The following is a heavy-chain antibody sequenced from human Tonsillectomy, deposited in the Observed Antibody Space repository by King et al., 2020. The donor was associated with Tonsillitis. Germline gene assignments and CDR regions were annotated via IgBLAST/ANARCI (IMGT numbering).Heavy chain of an antibody. V-gene: IGHV3-48*01. Sequence: VQLVQSGGGLVQPGGSLRLSCAASGFTFSSYSMNWVRQAPGKGLEWVSYISSSRSTIYYADSVKGRFTISRDNAKNSLYLQMNSLSAEDTAVYYCATYDILTGWDAFDIWGQGTMVTVSS. J-gene: IGHJ3*02. D-gene: IGHD3-9*01. CDR1: GFTFSSYS. CDR2: ISSSRSTI. CDR3: ATYDILTGWDAFDI.